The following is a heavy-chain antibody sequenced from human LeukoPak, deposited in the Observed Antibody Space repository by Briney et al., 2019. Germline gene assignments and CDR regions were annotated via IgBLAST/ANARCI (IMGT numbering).Heavy chain of an antibody. CDR1: GYSISSGYE. J-gene: IGHJ2*01. D-gene: IGHD4-11*01. Sequence: SETLSLTCTVSGYSISSGYEWGWIRQTPGKRLEWIGSISQSGNTYDNPSLKGRVTMSVDTARNQFSLKLTSVTAADTAVYYCVRSEIDDYSRYWGRGMLVIVSS. CDR3: VRSEIDDYSRY. V-gene: IGHV4-38-2*02. CDR2: ISQSGNT.